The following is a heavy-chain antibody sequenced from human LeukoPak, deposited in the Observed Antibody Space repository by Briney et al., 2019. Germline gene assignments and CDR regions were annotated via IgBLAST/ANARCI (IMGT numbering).Heavy chain of an antibody. CDR1: GGTFSSYA. CDR2: IIPILGIA. V-gene: IGHV1-69*04. Sequence: SVKVSCKASGGTFSSYAISWVRQAPGQGLEWMGRIIPILGIANYAQKFQGRVTITADTSTSTAYMELRSLRSDDTAVYYCARYYYDSSGYVLDYWGQGTLVTVSS. J-gene: IGHJ4*02. CDR3: ARYYYDSSGYVLDY. D-gene: IGHD3-22*01.